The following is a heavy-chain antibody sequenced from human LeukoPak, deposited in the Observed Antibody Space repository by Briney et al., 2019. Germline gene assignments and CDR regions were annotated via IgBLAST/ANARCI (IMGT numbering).Heavy chain of an antibody. CDR2: INHSGST. J-gene: IGHJ4*02. V-gene: IGHV4-34*01. CDR1: GGSFSGYY. D-gene: IGHD3-22*01. CDR3: ARGNLYYYDSSGYYFKFDY. Sequence: SETLSLTCAVYGGSFSGYYWSWIRQPLGKGLEWIGEINHSGSTNYNPSLKSRVTISVDTSKNQFSLKLSSVTAADTAVYYCARGNLYYYDSSGYYFKFDYWGQGTLVTVSS.